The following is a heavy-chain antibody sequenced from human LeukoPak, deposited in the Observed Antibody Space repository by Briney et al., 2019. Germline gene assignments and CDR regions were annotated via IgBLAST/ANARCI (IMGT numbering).Heavy chain of an antibody. V-gene: IGHV4-59*01. CDR1: GGSISSYY. J-gene: IGHJ3*02. CDR2: IYYSGST. Sequence: SETLSLTCTVSGGSISSYYWSWIRQPPGKGLEWIGYIYYSGSTNYNPSLKSRVTISVDTSKNQFSLKLSSVTAADTAVYYCARDPQDAFDIWGQGTMVTVSS. CDR3: ARDPQDAFDI.